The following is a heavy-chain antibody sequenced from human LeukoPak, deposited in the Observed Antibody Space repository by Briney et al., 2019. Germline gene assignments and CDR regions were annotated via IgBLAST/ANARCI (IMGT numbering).Heavy chain of an antibody. Sequence: ASVKVSCKVSGYTLTELSMHWVRQAPGKGLEWMGGFDPEDGETIYAQKFQGRVTMTEDTSTDTAYMELSSLRSEDTAVYYCATISPGTTVPPHDYWGQGTLVTVSS. CDR1: GYTLTELS. CDR2: FDPEDGET. CDR3: ATISPGTTVPPHDY. J-gene: IGHJ4*02. V-gene: IGHV1-24*01. D-gene: IGHD1-7*01.